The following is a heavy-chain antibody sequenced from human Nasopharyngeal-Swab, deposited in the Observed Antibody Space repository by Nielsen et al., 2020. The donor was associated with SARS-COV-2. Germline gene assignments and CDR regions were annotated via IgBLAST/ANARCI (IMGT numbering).Heavy chain of an antibody. Sequence: GESLKISWADAGFNFNTSWMTWVRQAPGKGLEWVANINPDGSEMQYVDSVKGRFTISRDNAENSLYLHMNSLRGDDTAVYYCAQYASAAYWGQGTLVTVSS. V-gene: IGHV3-7*03. CDR3: AQYASAAY. CDR1: GFNFNTSW. CDR2: INPDGSEM. J-gene: IGHJ4*02. D-gene: IGHD2-2*01.